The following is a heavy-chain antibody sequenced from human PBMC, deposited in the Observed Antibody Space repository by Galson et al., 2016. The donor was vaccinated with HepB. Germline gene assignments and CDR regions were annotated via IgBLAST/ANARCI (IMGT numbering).Heavy chain of an antibody. Sequence: SVKVSCKASGVTLTNFSISWVRQAPGQGLEWMARIIPILGIRNFAKKFQGRMTITVDTSTAMAYMELSSLTSDDSAIYFCARDVGFERTLIRGPLKQARHCLDVWGEGTTVTVSS. CDR1: GVTLTNFS. CDR2: IIPILGIR. V-gene: IGHV1-69*04. J-gene: IGHJ6*04. D-gene: IGHD3-10*01. CDR3: ARDVGFERTLIRGPLKQARHCLDV.